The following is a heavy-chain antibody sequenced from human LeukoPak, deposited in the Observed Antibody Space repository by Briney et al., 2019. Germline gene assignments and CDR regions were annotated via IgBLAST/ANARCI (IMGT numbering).Heavy chain of an antibody. J-gene: IGHJ6*03. D-gene: IGHD6-6*01. CDR3: ARDFSSSSTVYYYYYMDV. CDR2: ISSSGST. CDR1: GDSITYFY. V-gene: IGHV4-4*07. Sequence: SETLSLTCSVSGDSITYFYWSWIRQAAGKGLEWIGRISSSGSTDYNASLKSRVTMSVDTSKNQFSLKLSSVTAADTAIYYCARDFSSSSTVYYYYYMDVWGKGTTVTVSS.